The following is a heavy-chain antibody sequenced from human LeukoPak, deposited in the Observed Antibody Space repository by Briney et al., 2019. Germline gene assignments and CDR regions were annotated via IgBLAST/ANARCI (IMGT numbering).Heavy chain of an antibody. D-gene: IGHD5-18*01. Sequence: PSETLSLTRAVYGGSFSGYYWSWIRQPPGKGLEWIGEINHSGSTNYNPSLKSRVTISVDTSKNQFSLKLSSVTAADTAVYYCARRNTAMDLDYWGQGTLVTVSS. J-gene: IGHJ4*02. CDR1: GGSFSGYY. V-gene: IGHV4-34*01. CDR3: ARRNTAMDLDY. CDR2: INHSGST.